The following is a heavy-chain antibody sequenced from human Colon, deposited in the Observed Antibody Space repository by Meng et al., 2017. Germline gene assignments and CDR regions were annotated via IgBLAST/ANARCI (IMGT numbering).Heavy chain of an antibody. J-gene: IGHJ4*02. CDR2: TYGSVNT. V-gene: IGHV4-4*02. Sequence: QVQLQQWADGLLKPSETRSLTCAVSGGSITNSNWWSWVRQPPGKGLEWIGQTYGSVNTAYNPSLKSRVTISVDKSKNQLSLTLSSVTAADTAVYYCAKNGAYCLEYWGQGILVTVSS. D-gene: IGHD2-8*02. CDR1: GGSITNSNW. CDR3: AKNGAYCLEY.